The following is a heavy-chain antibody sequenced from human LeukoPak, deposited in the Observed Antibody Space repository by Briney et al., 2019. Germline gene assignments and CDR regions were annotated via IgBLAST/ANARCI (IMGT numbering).Heavy chain of an antibody. J-gene: IGHJ4*02. V-gene: IGHV3-74*01. CDR1: GFTFSSYW. CDR2: INSDGSST. D-gene: IGHD1-26*01. CDR3: ARIGVGATTFGFFGY. Sequence: GGSLRLSCAASGFTFSSYWMHWVRQAPGKGLVWVSRINSDGSSTSYADSVKGRFTISRDNAKNTLYLQMNSLRAEDTAVYYCARIGVGATTFGFFGYWGQGTLVTVSS.